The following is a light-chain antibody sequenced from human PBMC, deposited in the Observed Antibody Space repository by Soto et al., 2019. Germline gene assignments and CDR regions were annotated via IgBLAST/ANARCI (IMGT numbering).Light chain of an antibody. J-gene: IGLJ1*01. Sequence: QSALTQPPSVSGAPGQRVTISCTGSSSNIGAGYDVHWYKQLPGTIPKLLIYGNSNRPSGVPDRLSGSKSGTSASLAITGLQAEDEADYYCQSYDSSLTGYVFGTGTKVTVL. CDR2: GNS. CDR1: SSNIGAGYD. CDR3: QSYDSSLTGYV. V-gene: IGLV1-40*01.